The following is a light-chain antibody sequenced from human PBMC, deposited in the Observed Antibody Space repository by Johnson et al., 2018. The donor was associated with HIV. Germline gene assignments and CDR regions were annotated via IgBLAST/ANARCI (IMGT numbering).Light chain of an antibody. J-gene: IGLJ1*01. CDR1: SSNIGNIY. CDR2: DNN. Sequence: QSVLTQPPSVSAAPGQRVTISCSGSSSNIGNIYVSWYQQLPGTALKLLIYDNNKRPSGIPDRFSGSKSGTSATLGITGLQTGDEADYYCGTWDSSLGGVFGTGTKVTVL. CDR3: GTWDSSLGGV. V-gene: IGLV1-51*01.